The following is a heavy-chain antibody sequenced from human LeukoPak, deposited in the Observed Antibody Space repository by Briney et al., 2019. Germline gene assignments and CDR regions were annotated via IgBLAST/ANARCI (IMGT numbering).Heavy chain of an antibody. D-gene: IGHD4-17*01. J-gene: IGHJ4*02. CDR1: GYTFTSYG. CDR2: ISAYNGNT. V-gene: IGHV1-18*01. CDR3: ARGELTPYGDYYHY. Sequence: ASVKVSCKASGYTFTSYGISWVRQAPGQGLECMGWISAYNGNTNYAQKLQGRVTMTTDTSTSTAYMELRSLRSDDTAVYYCARGELTPYGDYYHYWGQGTLVTVSS.